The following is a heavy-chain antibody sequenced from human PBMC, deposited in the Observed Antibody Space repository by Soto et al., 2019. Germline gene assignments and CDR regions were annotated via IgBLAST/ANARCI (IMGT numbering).Heavy chain of an antibody. J-gene: IGHJ6*03. Sequence: QVQLVESGGGVVQPGRSLRLSCAASGFTFSSYGMHWVRQAPGKGLEWVAVIWYDGSNKYYADSVKGRFTISRDKSKNTLYLQMSCLGAEDTAVYYCARGGDGSGIWLLGYMAVWGNGNTVTVSS. D-gene: IGHD3-10*01. CDR2: IWYDGSNK. CDR1: GFTFSSYG. CDR3: ARGGDGSGIWLLGYMAV. V-gene: IGHV3-33*01.